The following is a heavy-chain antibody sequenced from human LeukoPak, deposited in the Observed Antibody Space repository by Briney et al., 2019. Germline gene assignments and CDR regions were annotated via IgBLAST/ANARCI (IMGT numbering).Heavy chain of an antibody. V-gene: IGHV1-2*02. CDR1: GYTFTDYY. Sequence: ASVKVSCKASGYTFTDYYIHWVRQAPGQGLEWMGWINPNSGGTNYAQEFQGRVTMTRDTSISTACMELSSLRSDDTAVYYCARCFRGSGGDCYPGYFDYWGQGTLVTVSS. CDR3: ARCFRGSGGDCYPGYFDY. J-gene: IGHJ4*02. CDR2: INPNSGGT. D-gene: IGHD2-21*02.